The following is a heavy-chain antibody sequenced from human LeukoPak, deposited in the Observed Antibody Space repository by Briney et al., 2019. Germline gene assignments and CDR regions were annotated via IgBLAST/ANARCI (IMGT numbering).Heavy chain of an antibody. CDR3: ARGPPSIVGATDLDY. D-gene: IGHD1-26*01. CDR2: INPNSGGT. V-gene: IGHV1-2*02. CDR1: GYTFTGYY. Sequence: GASVKVSCKASGYTFTGYYMHWVRQAPGQGLEWMGWINPNSGGTNYAQKFQGRVTMTRDTSISTAYMELSRLRSDDTAVYYCARGPPSIVGATDLDYWGQGTLVTVSS. J-gene: IGHJ4*02.